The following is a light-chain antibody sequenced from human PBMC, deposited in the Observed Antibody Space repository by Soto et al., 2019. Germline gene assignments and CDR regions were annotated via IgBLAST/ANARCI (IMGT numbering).Light chain of an antibody. CDR3: KQYNIWPLT. CDR2: RAF. Sequence: EIVMTQSPATLSLSPGERATLSCRASLSVSSDLAWYRQKPGQAPRLLIYRAFTRATGIPARFSGSGFGTDFTLTISSLQSEDFAVYYCKQYNIWPLTFGGGTKVEIK. V-gene: IGKV3-15*01. J-gene: IGKJ4*01. CDR1: LSVSSD.